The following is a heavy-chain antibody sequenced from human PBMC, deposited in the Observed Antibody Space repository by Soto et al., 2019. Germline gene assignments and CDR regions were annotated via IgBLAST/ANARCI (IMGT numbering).Heavy chain of an antibody. CDR1: GGTFSSYT. J-gene: IGHJ4*02. D-gene: IGHD6-13*01. Sequence: QVQLVQSGAEVKKPGSSVKVSCKASGGTFSSYTISWVRQAPGQGLEWMGRIIPILGIANYAQKFQGRVTITADQSTSTAYMELSSLRSAATAVYYCARDLGGSSWYVLLNYWGQGTLVTVSS. CDR3: ARDLGGSSWYVLLNY. V-gene: IGHV1-69*08. CDR2: IIPILGIA.